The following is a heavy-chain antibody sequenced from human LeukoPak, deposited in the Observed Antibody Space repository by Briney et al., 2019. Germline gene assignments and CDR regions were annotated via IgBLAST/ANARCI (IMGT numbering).Heavy chain of an antibody. CDR1: GYTFTGYY. V-gene: IGHV1-2*06. CDR3: ARVSVGFLELLLHDKCAAFDI. CDR2: INPNSGGT. Sequence: ASVKVSCKASGYTFTGYYMHWVRQAPGQGLEWMGRINPNSGGTNYAQKLQGRVTMTRDTSISTAYLELSRLRSADTAVYYCARVSVGFLELLLHDKCAAFDILGQGTMVTVSS. D-gene: IGHD3-3*01. J-gene: IGHJ3*02.